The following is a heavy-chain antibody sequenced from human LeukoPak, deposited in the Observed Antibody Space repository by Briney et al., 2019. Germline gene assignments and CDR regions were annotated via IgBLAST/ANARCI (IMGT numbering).Heavy chain of an antibody. V-gene: IGHV3-30-3*01. CDR3: ARDFFPIVDSSWYEIGY. D-gene: IGHD6-13*01. J-gene: IGHJ4*02. CDR1: GFTFNDYA. Sequence: PGRSLRLSRAASGFTFNDYAMYWVRQTPGKGLEWVTLISYDGYDKSYADSVRGRFTISRDNSKNTLYLQMDSLRSDDTAVYYCARDFFPIVDSSWYEIGYWGQGTLVTVSS. CDR2: ISYDGYDK.